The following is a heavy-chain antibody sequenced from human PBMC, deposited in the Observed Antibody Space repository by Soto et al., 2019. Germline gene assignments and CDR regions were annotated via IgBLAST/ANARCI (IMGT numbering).Heavy chain of an antibody. CDR3: ARNSGPDYYYGMDV. CDR1: GYTFTSYA. V-gene: IGHV1-3*01. CDR2: INAGNGNT. Sequence: ASVTVSCKASGYTFTSYAMHWVRQAPGQRLEWMGWINAGNGNTKYSQKFQGRVTITRDTSASTAYMELSSLRSEDTAVYYCARNSGPDYYYGMDVWGQGTTVTVSS. J-gene: IGHJ6*02. D-gene: IGHD5-12*01.